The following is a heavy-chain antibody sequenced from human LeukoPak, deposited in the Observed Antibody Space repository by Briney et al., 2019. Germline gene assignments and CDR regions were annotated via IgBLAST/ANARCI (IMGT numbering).Heavy chain of an antibody. D-gene: IGHD6-19*01. CDR3: ARDGDEYSSAPDY. J-gene: IGHJ4*02. Sequence: VGSLRLSCAASGFTFSSYGMHWVRQAPGKGLEWVAFIRYDGSNKYYADSVKGRFTISRDNSKNTLYLQMNSLRAEDTAVYYCARDGDEYSSAPDYWGQGTLVTVSS. CDR2: IRYDGSNK. CDR1: GFTFSSYG. V-gene: IGHV3-30*02.